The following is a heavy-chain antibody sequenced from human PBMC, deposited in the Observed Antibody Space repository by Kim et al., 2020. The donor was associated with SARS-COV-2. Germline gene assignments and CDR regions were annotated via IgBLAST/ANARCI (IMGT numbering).Heavy chain of an antibody. CDR3: AKVKSRAGPAAVTTSWLGYYGMDV. V-gene: IGHV3-23*01. D-gene: IGHD4-17*01. Sequence: GGSLRLSCAASGFTFSSYAMSWVRQAPGKGLEWVSAISGSGGSTYYADSVKGRFTISRDNSKNTLYLQMNSLRAEDTAVYYCAKVKSRAGPAAVTTSWLGYYGMDVWGQGTTVTVSS. CDR2: ISGSGGST. CDR1: GFTFSSYA. J-gene: IGHJ6*02.